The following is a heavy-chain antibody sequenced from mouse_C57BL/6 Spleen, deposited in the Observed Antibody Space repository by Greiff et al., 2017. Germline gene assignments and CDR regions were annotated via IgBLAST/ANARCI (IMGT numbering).Heavy chain of an antibody. V-gene: IGHV1-53*01. Sequence: VQLQQSGTELVKPGASVKLSCKASGYTFTSYWMHWVKQRPGQGLEWIGNINPSNGGTNYNEKFKSKATLTVDKSSSTAYMQLSSLTSEDSAVYYCARDAAAQATGFAYWGQGTLVTVSA. CDR2: INPSNGGT. CDR1: GYTFTSYW. J-gene: IGHJ3*01. D-gene: IGHD3-2*02. CDR3: ARDAAAQATGFAY.